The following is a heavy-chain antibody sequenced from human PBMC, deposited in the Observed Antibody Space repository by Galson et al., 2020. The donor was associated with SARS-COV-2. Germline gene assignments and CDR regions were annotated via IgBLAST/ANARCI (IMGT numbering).Heavy chain of an antibody. CDR2: IHSSGNT. CDR3: ARTSSTATREYYFDF. J-gene: IGHJ4*02. CDR1: GGSISSYY. V-gene: IGHV4-4*09. D-gene: IGHD4-17*01. Sequence: SQTLSLTCTVSGGSISSYYWSWIRQPPGKGLEWIGDIHSSGNTYYNPSLMSRGTISVDTSKNQFSLRLSSVTAADTAVYFCARTSSTATREYYFDFWGQGTLVSVSS.